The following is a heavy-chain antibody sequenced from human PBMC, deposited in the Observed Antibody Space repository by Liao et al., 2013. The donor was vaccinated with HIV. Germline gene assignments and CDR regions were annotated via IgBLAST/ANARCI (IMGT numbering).Heavy chain of an antibody. V-gene: IGHV4-4*07. D-gene: IGHD7-27*01. J-gene: IGHJ4*02. CDR1: GGSINNHY. CDR2: IYSSEIT. Sequence: QMQLQESGPGLVKPSETLSLTCAVSGGSINNHYWNWIRQPAGKGLEWIGRIYSSEITKYNPSLKSRVTISIDRYKNQFSLKLKSVSAADTAVYYCARGGPRLGTLDYWGQGTLVTVSS. CDR3: ARGGPRLGTLDY.